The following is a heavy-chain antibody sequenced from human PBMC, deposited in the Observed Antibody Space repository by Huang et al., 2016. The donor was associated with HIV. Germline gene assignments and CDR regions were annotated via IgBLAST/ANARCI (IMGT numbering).Heavy chain of an antibody. Sequence: QVQLVQSRAEVKKPGASVKVSCKVSDYTLTELSIHWVRQPPGKGLEWMGCVDPEIGDTIYAQKFQGRVTMTEDTSTETAFMELSGLRPEDTAVYYCATGFDVFFDFWGQGTLVTVSS. CDR1: DYTLTELS. J-gene: IGHJ4*02. CDR3: ATGFDVFFDF. D-gene: IGHD3-9*01. CDR2: VDPEIGDT. V-gene: IGHV1-24*01.